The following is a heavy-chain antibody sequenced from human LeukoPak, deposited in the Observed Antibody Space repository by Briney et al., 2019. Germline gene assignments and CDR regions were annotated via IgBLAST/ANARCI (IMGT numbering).Heavy chain of an antibody. CDR2: IKPKSGGT. J-gene: IGHJ6*03. Sequence: ASVKVSCKASGYDFNGYYIHWVRQTPGQGLEWMGWIKPKSGGTGYAEEFQGRVTMTSDRSVTTAYLEVRRLRSDDTAVYYCGRVFDYVGTSFRPPEKYYYYYIDVWGQGTTVAVSS. CDR1: GYDFNGYY. D-gene: IGHD3-16*01. CDR3: GRVFDYVGTSFRPPEKYYYYYIDV. V-gene: IGHV1-2*02.